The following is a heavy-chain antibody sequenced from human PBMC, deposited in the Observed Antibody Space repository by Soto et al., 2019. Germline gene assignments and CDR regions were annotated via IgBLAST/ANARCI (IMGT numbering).Heavy chain of an antibody. V-gene: IGHV3-11*06. J-gene: IGHJ6*02. CDR2: ISSSSSYT. Sequence: PGGSLRLSCAASGFTFSDYYMSWIRQAPGKGLEWVSYISSSSSYTNYADSVKGRFTISRDNAKNSLYLQMNSLRAEGTAVYYCAREGPYDILTGYYVGSYYYGMDVWGQGTTVTVSS. CDR3: AREGPYDILTGYYVGSYYYGMDV. CDR1: GFTFSDYY. D-gene: IGHD3-9*01.